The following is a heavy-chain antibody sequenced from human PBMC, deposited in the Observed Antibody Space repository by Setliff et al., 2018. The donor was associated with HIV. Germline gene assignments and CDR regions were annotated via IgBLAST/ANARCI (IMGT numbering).Heavy chain of an antibody. CDR2: IKSKADGGTT. J-gene: IGHJ6*02. CDR1: GFTFRRAW. CDR3: TTGPIRDTYYYFDMDV. Sequence: SGGSLRLSCAASGFTFRRAWMSWVRQAPGRGLEWVGRIKSKADGGTTDFAAPVKGRFTISRDDSKNTLSLQMNSLKTEDTAVYYCTTGPIRDTYYYFDMDVWGQGTTVTVSS. V-gene: IGHV3-15*01. D-gene: IGHD2-2*02.